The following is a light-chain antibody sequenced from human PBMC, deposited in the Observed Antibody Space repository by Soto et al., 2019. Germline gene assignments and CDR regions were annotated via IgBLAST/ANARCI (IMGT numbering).Light chain of an antibody. Sequence: QAVVTQPPSASGTPGQRVTISCSGSTSNIGSKFVYWYQQNPGTAPKLLIYANEQRPSGVPDRFSGSKSGTSASLAISGLRSEDEADYYCAAWDGTLSAWVFGGGTKVTVL. CDR2: ANE. CDR3: AAWDGTLSAWV. J-gene: IGLJ3*02. V-gene: IGLV1-47*01. CDR1: TSNIGSKF.